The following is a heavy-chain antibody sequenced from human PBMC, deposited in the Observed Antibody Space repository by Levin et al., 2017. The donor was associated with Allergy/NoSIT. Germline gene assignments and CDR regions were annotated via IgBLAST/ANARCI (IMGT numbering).Heavy chain of an antibody. Sequence: SETLSLTCTVSGGSVSSGSYYWSWIRQPPGKGLEWIGYIYYSGSTNYNPSLKSRVTISVDTSKNQFSLKLSSVTAADTAVYYCAREYSGYDWAFDYWGQGTLVTVSS. J-gene: IGHJ4*02. CDR1: GGSVSSGSYY. CDR3: AREYSGYDWAFDY. D-gene: IGHD5-12*01. CDR2: IYYSGST. V-gene: IGHV4-61*01.